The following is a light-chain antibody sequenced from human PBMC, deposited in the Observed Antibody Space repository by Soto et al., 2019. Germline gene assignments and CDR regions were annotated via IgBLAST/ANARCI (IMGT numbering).Light chain of an antibody. V-gene: IGKV1-33*01. Sequence: DIQMTQSPSSLSASVGDRVTITCQASQDMSNYLNWYQQKPGKAPKLLIYDASNLETGVPSRFSGSGSGTDFTFTISSLQPEDIATYYCQQYDNLPPTRTFGQGTKVEIK. CDR1: QDMSNY. CDR3: QQYDNLPPTRT. CDR2: DAS. J-gene: IGKJ1*01.